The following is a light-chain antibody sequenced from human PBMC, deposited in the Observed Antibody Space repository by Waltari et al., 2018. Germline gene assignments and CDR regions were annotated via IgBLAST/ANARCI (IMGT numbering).Light chain of an antibody. Sequence: EIVMTQSPATLSVSPGERATLSCRASERVGSNLAWFQQKPGQAPRLLIYGAATRATGTPASFTGSGSGTEFTLTISSLRSEDVAVYYCQRYNNWVTFGPGTKVEIK. CDR2: GAA. V-gene: IGKV3-15*01. CDR3: QRYNNWVT. J-gene: IGKJ3*01. CDR1: ERVGSN.